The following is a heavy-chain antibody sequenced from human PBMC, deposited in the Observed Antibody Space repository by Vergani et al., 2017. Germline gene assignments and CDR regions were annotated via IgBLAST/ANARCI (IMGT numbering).Heavy chain of an antibody. V-gene: IGHV3-49*04. CDR3: AKDLPDY. CDR2: IRSKAYGGTT. Sequence: EVQLVESGGGLVQPGRSLRLSCTASGFTFGDYAMSWVRQAPGKGLEWVGFIRSKAYGGTTEYAASVKGRFTISRDDSKSIAYLQMNSLRAEDTAVYYCAKDLPDYWGQGTLVTVSS. J-gene: IGHJ4*02. CDR1: GFTFGDYA.